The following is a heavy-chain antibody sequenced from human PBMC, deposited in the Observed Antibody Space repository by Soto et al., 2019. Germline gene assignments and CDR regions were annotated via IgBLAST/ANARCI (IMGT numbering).Heavy chain of an antibody. J-gene: IGHJ5*02. CDR1: GGTFSSYT. CDR2: IIPILGIA. CDR3: VEQQLVRNENWFDP. V-gene: IGHV1-69*02. Sequence: SVKVSCKASGGTFSSYTISWVRQAPGQGLEWMGRIIPILGIANYAQKFQGRVTITADKSTSTAYMELSSLRSEDTAVYYCVEQQLVRNENWFDPRGQGTLVTVSS. D-gene: IGHD6-13*01.